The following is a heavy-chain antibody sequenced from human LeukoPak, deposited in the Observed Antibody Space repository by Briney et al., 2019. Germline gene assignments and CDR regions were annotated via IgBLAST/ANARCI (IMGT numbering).Heavy chain of an antibody. J-gene: IGHJ5*02. CDR3: AREQQLVLEGFDP. D-gene: IGHD6-13*01. CDR1: GYTFTSYA. V-gene: IGHV1-3*03. Sequence: ASVKVSCKASGYTFTSYAIHWVRQAPGQRLEWMGWINTGNGDTKYSQDFQGRVTITRDPSASTAYMELNSLRSEDTAVYYCAREQQLVLEGFDPWGQGTLVTVSS. CDR2: INTGNGDT.